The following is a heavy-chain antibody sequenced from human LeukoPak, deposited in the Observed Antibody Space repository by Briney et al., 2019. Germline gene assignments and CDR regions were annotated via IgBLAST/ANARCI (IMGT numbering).Heavy chain of an antibody. CDR3: ARDQWGYYMDV. Sequence: ASVKVSCKASGYTFTSYGISWVRQAPGQGLEWMGWISAYNGNTNYAQKFQGRVTITADKSTSTAYMELSSLRSEDTAVYYCARDQWGYYMDVWGKGTTVTVSS. CDR2: ISAYNGNT. CDR1: GYTFTSYG. D-gene: IGHD1-26*01. J-gene: IGHJ6*03. V-gene: IGHV1-18*01.